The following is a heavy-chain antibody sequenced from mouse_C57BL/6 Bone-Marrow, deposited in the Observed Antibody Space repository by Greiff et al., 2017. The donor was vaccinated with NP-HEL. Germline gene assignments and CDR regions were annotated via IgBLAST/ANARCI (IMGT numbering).Heavy chain of an antibody. CDR2: ISSGGSYT. J-gene: IGHJ4*01. D-gene: IGHD2-2*01. CDR1: GFTFSSYG. CDR3: ASFGYYYAMDY. V-gene: IGHV5-6*02. Sequence: DVKLVESGGDLVKPGGSLKLSCAASGFTFSSYGMSWVRQTPDKRLEWVATISSGGSYTYYPDSVKGRFTISRDNAKNTLYLQMSSLKSEDTAMYYCASFGYYYAMDYWGQGTSVTVSS.